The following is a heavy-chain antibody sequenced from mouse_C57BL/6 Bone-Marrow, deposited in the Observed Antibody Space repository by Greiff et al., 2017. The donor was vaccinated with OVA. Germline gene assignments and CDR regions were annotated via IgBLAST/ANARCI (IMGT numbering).Heavy chain of an antibody. CDR1: GYTFTDYN. J-gene: IGHJ1*03. D-gene: IGHD1-1*01. CDR2: INPNNGGT. CDR3: ARTPYYGSSYLYWYFDV. V-gene: IGHV1-18*01. Sequence: VQLQQSGPELVKPGASVQIPCKASGYTFTDYNMDWVKQSHGTSLEWIGDINPNNGGTIYNQKFKGKATLTVDQSSSTAYMELRSLTSEDTAVYYCARTPYYGSSYLYWYFDVWGTGTTVTVSS.